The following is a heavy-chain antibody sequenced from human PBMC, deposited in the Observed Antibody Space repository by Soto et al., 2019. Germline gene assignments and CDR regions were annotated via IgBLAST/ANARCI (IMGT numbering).Heavy chain of an antibody. CDR1: GYTFTSYA. J-gene: IGHJ4*02. V-gene: IGHV1-3*01. CDR3: ARAVAVPADFDY. Sequence: ASVKVSCKASGYTFTSYAIDWVRQAPGQRLEWMGWINAGNGNTKYSQKFQARVTITRDTSASTAYMELSSLRSEDTAVYYCARAVAVPADFDYWGQGTPVTVSS. D-gene: IGHD6-19*01. CDR2: INAGNGNT.